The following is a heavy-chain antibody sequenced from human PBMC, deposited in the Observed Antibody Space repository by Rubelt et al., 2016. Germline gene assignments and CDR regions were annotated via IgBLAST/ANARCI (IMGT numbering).Heavy chain of an antibody. D-gene: IGHD3-22*01. J-gene: IGHJ4*02. Sequence: QVQLVQSGAEVKKPGASVKVSCKASGYTFTGYYMHWVRQAPGPGLEGMGWINPNSGRTNSAQKFQGRVTMTRETSISTAYMELSRLRSDDTAVYYCARFAIGGHSSGYLFDYWGQGTLVTVSS. CDR2: INPNSGRT. V-gene: IGHV1-2*02. CDR3: ARFAIGGHSSGYLFDY. CDR1: GYTFTGYY.